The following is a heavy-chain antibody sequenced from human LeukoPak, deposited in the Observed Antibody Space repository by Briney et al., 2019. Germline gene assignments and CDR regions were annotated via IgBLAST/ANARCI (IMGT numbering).Heavy chain of an antibody. CDR2: IYYSGST. V-gene: IGHV4-39*07. CDR3: AREGSGWYGGGDY. Sequence: PSETLSLTCTVSGGSISSSSYYWGWIRQPPGKGLEWIGSIYYSGSTYYNPSLKSRVTISVDTSKNQFSLKLSSVTAADTAVYYCAREGSGWYGGGDYWGQGTLVTVSS. CDR1: GGSISSSSYY. J-gene: IGHJ4*02. D-gene: IGHD6-19*01.